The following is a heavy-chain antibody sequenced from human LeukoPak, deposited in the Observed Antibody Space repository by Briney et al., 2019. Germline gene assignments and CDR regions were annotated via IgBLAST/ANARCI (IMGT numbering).Heavy chain of an antibody. D-gene: IGHD1-26*01. V-gene: IGHV4-39*01. CDR2: MHYIGSS. Sequence: SETLSLTCTVSGGSVSSHTYYWGWIRQPPGKGLEWIGSMHYIGSSYYNPSLKSRVTISIDTSKNQFSLNLSSVTAADTAVYYCTGGSYSRYFDYWGQGTLVTVSS. CDR1: GGSVSSHTYY. CDR3: TGGSYSRYFDY. J-gene: IGHJ4*02.